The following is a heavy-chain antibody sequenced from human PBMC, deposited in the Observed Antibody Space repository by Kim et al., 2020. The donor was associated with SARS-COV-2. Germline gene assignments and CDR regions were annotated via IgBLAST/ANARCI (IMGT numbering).Heavy chain of an antibody. CDR1: GGSIISSNW. CDR2: MHHSGNT. D-gene: IGHD4-17*01. J-gene: IGHJ4*02. CDR3: ARAGDYNLDH. V-gene: IGHV4-4*02. Sequence: SETLSLTCAVSGGSIISSNWWSWVRQPPGKGLEWIGEMHHSGNTNYNPSLKSRVTISMDKSKNQFSLQLTSVAAADTAVYYCARAGDYNLDHWGQGTLVTVSS.